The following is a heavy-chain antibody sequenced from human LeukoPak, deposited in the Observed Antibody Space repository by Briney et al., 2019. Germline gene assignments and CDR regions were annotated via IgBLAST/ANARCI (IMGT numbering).Heavy chain of an antibody. D-gene: IGHD5-24*01. J-gene: IGHJ4*02. CDR2: IYYSGST. CDR3: ARGRDGYSLGY. CDR1: GGSFSGYY. V-gene: IGHV4-59*01. Sequence: SETLSLTCDVYGGSFSGYYWTWVRQSPGKGLEWIGYIYYSGSTNYNPSLKSRVTISVDTSKNQFSLKLSSVTAADTAVYYCARGRDGYSLGYWGQGTLVTVSS.